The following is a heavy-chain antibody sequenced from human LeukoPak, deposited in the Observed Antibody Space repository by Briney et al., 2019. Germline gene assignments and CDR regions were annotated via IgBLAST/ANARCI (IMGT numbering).Heavy chain of an antibody. CDR3: ARASIGGSSIYYFAY. CDR2: ISDTSSTT. J-gene: IGHJ4*02. V-gene: IGHV3-11*04. CDR1: GFTFSDYY. Sequence: GGSLRLSCAASGFTFSDYYMTWIRQALGKGLEWISYISDTSSTTYYADSLKGRFTISRDNAKNSLYLQMNSLRTEDTAVYYCARASIGGSSIYYFAYWGQGTLVTVSS. D-gene: IGHD6-6*01.